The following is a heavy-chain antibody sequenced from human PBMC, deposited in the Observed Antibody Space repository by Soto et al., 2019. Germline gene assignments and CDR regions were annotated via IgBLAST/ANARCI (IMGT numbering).Heavy chain of an antibody. CDR3: AMKLPKQTGYSSSWIEYYFDY. Sequence: ASVKVSCKVSGYTLTELSMHWVRQAPGKGLEWMGGFDPEDGETIYAQKFQGRVTMTEDTSTDKAYMELSSLRSEDTAVYYCAMKLPKQTGYSSSWIEYYFDYWGQGTLGTV. J-gene: IGHJ4*02. V-gene: IGHV1-24*01. CDR2: FDPEDGET. CDR1: GYTLTELS. D-gene: IGHD6-13*01.